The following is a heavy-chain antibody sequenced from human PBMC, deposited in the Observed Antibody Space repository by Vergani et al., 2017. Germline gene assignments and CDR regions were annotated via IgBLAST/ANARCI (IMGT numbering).Heavy chain of an antibody. D-gene: IGHD2-2*01. V-gene: IGHV4-59*08. CDR1: GGSISSYY. CDR3: ASLYCSSTSCYGGYYYGMDV. CDR2: IYYSGST. Sequence: QVQLQESGPGLVKPSETLSLTCTVSGGSISSYYWSWIRQPPGKGLEWIGYIYYSGSTNYNPSLKSRVTISVDTSKNQFSLKLSSVTAADTAVYYCASLYCSSTSCYGGYYYGMDVWGQGTTVTVSS. J-gene: IGHJ6*02.